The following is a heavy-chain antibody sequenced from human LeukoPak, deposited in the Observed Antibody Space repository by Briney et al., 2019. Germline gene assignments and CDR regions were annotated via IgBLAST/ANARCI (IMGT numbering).Heavy chain of an antibody. CDR2: IKSKTDGGTT. CDR3: TTERFGMATITDY. V-gene: IGHV3-15*01. J-gene: IGHJ4*02. CDR1: GFTSSNAW. D-gene: IGHD5-24*01. Sequence: GGALTLSCVASGFTSSNAWMSWVRQAPGKGLEWVGRIKSKTDGGTTDYAAPVKGRFTISRDDSKNTLYLQMNSLKTEDTAVYYRTTERFGMATITDYWGQGTLVTVSS.